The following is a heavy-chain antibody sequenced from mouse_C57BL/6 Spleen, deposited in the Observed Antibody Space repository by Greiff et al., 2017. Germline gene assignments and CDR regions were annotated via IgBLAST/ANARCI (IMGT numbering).Heavy chain of an antibody. V-gene: IGHV5-17*01. CDR3: ARNVHFDY. J-gene: IGHJ2*01. Sequence: EVKLVESGGGLVKPGGSLKLSCAASGFTFSDYGMHWVRQAPEKGLEWVAYISSGSSTIYYADTVKGRFTISRDNAKNTLFLQMTSLRSEDTAMYYCARNVHFDYWGQGTTLTVSS. CDR2: ISSGSSTI. CDR1: GFTFSDYG.